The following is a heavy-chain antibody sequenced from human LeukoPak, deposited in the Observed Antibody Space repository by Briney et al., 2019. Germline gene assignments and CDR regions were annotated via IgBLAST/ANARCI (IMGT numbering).Heavy chain of an antibody. D-gene: IGHD3-10*01. J-gene: IGHJ4*02. CDR3: ARGGSMVRGVIPSDY. V-gene: IGHV4-34*01. Sequence: SETLSLTCGVYGGHFSGYYWSWIRQPPGKGLEWIGEINHIGSNNYNPSLKSRVTISVDTSKNQFSLKLSSVTAADTAVYFCARGGSMVRGVIPSDYWGQGTLVTVSS. CDR1: GGHFSGYY. CDR2: INHIGSN.